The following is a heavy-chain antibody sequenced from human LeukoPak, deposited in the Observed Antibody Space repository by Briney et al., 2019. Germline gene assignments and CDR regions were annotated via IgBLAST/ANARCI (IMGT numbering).Heavy chain of an antibody. V-gene: IGHV4-59*01. D-gene: IGHD4-17*01. J-gene: IGHJ4*02. Sequence: SETLSLTCTVSGGSISSYYWSWIRQPPGKGLEWIGYIYYSGSTNYNPSLKSRVTISVDTSKNQFSLKLSSVTAADTAVYYCARGYGDFRVEGRYFHSWGQGTLVTVSS. CDR3: ARGYGDFRVEGRYFHS. CDR2: IYYSGST. CDR1: GGSISSYY.